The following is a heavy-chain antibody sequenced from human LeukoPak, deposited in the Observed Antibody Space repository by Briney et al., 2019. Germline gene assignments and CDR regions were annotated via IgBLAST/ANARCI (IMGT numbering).Heavy chain of an antibody. J-gene: IGHJ5*02. Sequence: SETLSLTCTVSGGSISSYYWSWIRQPPGKGLEWIGYIYYSGSTNYNPSLKSRVTISVDTSKNQFSLKLSSVTAADTAVYYCAGTSSGWYHWFDPWGQGTLVTASS. D-gene: IGHD6-19*01. CDR3: AGTSSGWYHWFDP. CDR1: GGSISSYY. V-gene: IGHV4-59*01. CDR2: IYYSGST.